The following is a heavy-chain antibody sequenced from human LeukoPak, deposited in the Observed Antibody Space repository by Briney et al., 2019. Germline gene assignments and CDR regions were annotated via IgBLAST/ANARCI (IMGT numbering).Heavy chain of an antibody. CDR3: ARDQNWTYYYDSSGFDY. V-gene: IGHV3-30*04. D-gene: IGHD3-22*01. Sequence: PGGSLRLSCAASGFTFSSYAMHWVRQSPGKGLEWVAVISYDGSNKYYADSVKGRFTISRDNSKNTLYLQMNSLRAEDTAVYYCARDQNWTYYYDSSGFDYWGQGTLVNVSS. J-gene: IGHJ4*02. CDR2: ISYDGSNK. CDR1: GFTFSSYA.